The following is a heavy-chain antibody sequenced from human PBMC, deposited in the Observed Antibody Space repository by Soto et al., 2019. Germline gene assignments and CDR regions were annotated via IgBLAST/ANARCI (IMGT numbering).Heavy chain of an antibody. V-gene: IGHV3-33*01. Sequence: QVQLVESGGGVVQPGRSLRLSCAASGFTFSSYGMHWVRQAPGKGLEWVAVIWYDGSNKYYADSVKGRFTISRDNSKNTLYLQMNSLRAEDTAVYHCARESTGSYISWFDPWGQGTLVTVSS. CDR3: ARESTGSYISWFDP. J-gene: IGHJ5*02. CDR2: IWYDGSNK. CDR1: GFTFSSYG. D-gene: IGHD3-10*01.